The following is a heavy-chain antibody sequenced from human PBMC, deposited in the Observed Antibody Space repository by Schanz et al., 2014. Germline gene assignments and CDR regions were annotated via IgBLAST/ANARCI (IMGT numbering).Heavy chain of an antibody. Sequence: QVQLVESGGGVVQPGRSLRLSCAASGFTFSAYGMHWVRQAPGKGLEWVAVIWYDGNNKYYADSVKGRFTISRDNSKNTLYLQMNSLRAEDTAVYFCARDHPHRGVTGYYNDVWGQGTSVTVSS. V-gene: IGHV3-33*01. CDR2: IWYDGNNK. CDR3: ARDHPHRGVTGYYNDV. CDR1: GFTFSAYG. J-gene: IGHJ6*02. D-gene: IGHD3-9*01.